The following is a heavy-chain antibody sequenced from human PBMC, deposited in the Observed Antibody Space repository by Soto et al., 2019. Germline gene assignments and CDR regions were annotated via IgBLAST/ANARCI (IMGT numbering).Heavy chain of an antibody. CDR1: GYTFTSYG. D-gene: IGHD6-13*01. CDR2: ISAYNGNT. CDR3: ARELADTVIAAAGTDYYYGMDV. J-gene: IGHJ6*04. Sequence: GASVKVSCKASGYTFTSYGISWVRQAPGQGLEWMGWISAYNGNTNYAQKLQGRVTMTTDTSTSTAYMELRSLRSDDTAVYYCARELADTVIAAAGTDYYYGMDVWGKGTTVTVSS. V-gene: IGHV1-18*01.